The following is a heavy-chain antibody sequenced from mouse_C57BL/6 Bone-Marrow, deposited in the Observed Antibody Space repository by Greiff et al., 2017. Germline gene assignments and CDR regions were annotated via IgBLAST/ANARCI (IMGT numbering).Heavy chain of an antibody. CDR3: ARDGYFLFAY. CDR2: ISAGGSYT. CDR1: GFTFSSYA. D-gene: IGHD2-3*01. Sequence: EVKLMESGGGLVKPGGSLKLSCAASGFTFSSYAMSWVRQTPEKRLEWVATISAGGSYTYYPDNVKGRFTISRDNAKNNLYLQMSHLKSEDTAMYYCARDGYFLFAYWGQGTLVTVSA. J-gene: IGHJ3*01. V-gene: IGHV5-4*03.